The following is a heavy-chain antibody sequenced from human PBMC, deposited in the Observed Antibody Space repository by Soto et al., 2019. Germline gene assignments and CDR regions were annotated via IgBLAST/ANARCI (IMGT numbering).Heavy chain of an antibody. Sequence: PGGSLRLSCAASGFTFSSYCMHWVRQAPGKGLEWVAVIWYDGSNKYYADSVKGRFTISRDNSKNTLYLQMNSLRAEDTAVYYCARDRYYSSSGHHYWGPGTLVTVSS. CDR3: ARDRYYSSSGHHY. CDR2: IWYDGSNK. V-gene: IGHV3-33*01. CDR1: GFTFSSYC. D-gene: IGHD3-22*01. J-gene: IGHJ4*02.